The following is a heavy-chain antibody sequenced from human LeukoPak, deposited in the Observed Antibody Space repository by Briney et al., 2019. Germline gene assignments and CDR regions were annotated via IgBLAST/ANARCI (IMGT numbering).Heavy chain of an antibody. J-gene: IGHJ4*02. Sequence: ASVKVSCKASGYTFTSYDINWVRQATGQGLEWMGWMNPNSGNTGYAQKFQGRVTMTRNTSISTAYMELSSLRSEDTAVYYCARSPWIQLCYFDYWGQGTLVTVSS. D-gene: IGHD5-18*01. V-gene: IGHV1-8*01. CDR3: ARSPWIQLCYFDY. CDR2: MNPNSGNT. CDR1: GYTFTSYD.